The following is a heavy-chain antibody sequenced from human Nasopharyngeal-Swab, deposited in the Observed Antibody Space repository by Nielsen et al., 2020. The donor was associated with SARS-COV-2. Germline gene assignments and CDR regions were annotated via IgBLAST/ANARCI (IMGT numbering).Heavy chain of an antibody. J-gene: IGHJ4*02. D-gene: IGHD3-10*01. V-gene: IGHV4-34*01. CDR3: ARGFRGTMVRGVYDY. CDR2: INHSGST. Sequence: SETLSLTCAVYGGSFSGYYWSWIRQPPGKGLEWIGEINHSGSTNYNPSLKSRVTISVDTSKNQFSLKLSSVTVADTAVYYCARGFRGTMVRGVYDYWGQGTLVTVSS. CDR1: GGSFSGYY.